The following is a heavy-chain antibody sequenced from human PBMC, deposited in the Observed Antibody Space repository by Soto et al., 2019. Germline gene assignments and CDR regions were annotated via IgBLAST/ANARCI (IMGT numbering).Heavy chain of an antibody. CDR1: GGSISSSIW. CDR3: ARDAPVFCKSSSCRDYGMAV. V-gene: IGHV4-4*02. CDR2: IYHSGST. J-gene: IGHJ6*02. D-gene: IGHD2-2*01. Sequence: SETLSLTCAVSGGSISSSIWWSWVRQPPGKGLEWIGEIYHSGSTNYNPSLKSRVTISVDKSKNQFSLKLSSVTAADTAVYYCARDAPVFCKSSSCRDYGMAVWGQGST.